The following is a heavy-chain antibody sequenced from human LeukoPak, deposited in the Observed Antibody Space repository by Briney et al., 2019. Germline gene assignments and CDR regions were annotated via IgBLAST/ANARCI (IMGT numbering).Heavy chain of an antibody. J-gene: IGHJ6*02. CDR3: ARDHDCSSTSCYAGYYYYYGMDV. CDR2: IIPIFGTA. CDR1: GGTFSSYA. Sequence: ASVKVSCKASGGTFSSYAISWVRQAPGQGLEWMGGIIPIFGTANYAQKFQGRVTITADESTSAAYMELSSLRSEDTAVYYCARDHDCSSTSCYAGYYYYYGMDVWGQGTTVTVSS. V-gene: IGHV1-69*13. D-gene: IGHD2-2*01.